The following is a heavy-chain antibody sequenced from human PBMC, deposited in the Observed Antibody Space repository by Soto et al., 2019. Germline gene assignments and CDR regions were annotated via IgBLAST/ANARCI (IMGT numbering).Heavy chain of an antibody. D-gene: IGHD6-6*01. CDR1: GFTFSSYA. V-gene: IGHV3-23*01. CDR2: ISGSGGST. Sequence: GESLKISCAASGFTFSSYAMSWVRQAPGKGLEWVSAISGSGGSTYYADSVKGRFTISRDNSKNTLYLQMNSLRAEDTAVYYCAKDHVSSSYYFDYWGQGTLVTVSS. J-gene: IGHJ4*02. CDR3: AKDHVSSSYYFDY.